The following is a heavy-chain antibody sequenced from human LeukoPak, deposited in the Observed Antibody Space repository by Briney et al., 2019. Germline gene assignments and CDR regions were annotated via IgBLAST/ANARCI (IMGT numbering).Heavy chain of an antibody. CDR2: IYTSGRT. D-gene: IGHD1-1*01. J-gene: IGHJ4*02. CDR1: GGSISSYY. CDR3: ARTSAWNGAPSV. V-gene: IGHV4-4*07. Sequence: SETLSLTCTVSGGSISSYYWSWIRQPAGKGLEWIGRIYTSGRTNYNPSLKSRVTISVDKSKNQFSLKLSSVTAADTAVYYCARTSAWNGAPSVWGQGTLVTVSS.